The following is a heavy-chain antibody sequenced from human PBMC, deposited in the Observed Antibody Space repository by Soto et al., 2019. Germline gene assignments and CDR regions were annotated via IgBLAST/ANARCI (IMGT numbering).Heavy chain of an antibody. V-gene: IGHV3-30-3*01. CDR3: ARAIDTAMDPCDY. CDR1: GFSFTTYA. J-gene: IGHJ4*02. CDR2: ISDDGSIK. Sequence: QPGGSLRLSCAASGFSFTTYAMHWVRQAPGKGLEWVAVISDDGSIKYYADSVKGRFTISRDNSKNTFYLQMNSLRGDDTALYYCARAIDTAMDPCDYWGQGALVTVSS. D-gene: IGHD5-18*01.